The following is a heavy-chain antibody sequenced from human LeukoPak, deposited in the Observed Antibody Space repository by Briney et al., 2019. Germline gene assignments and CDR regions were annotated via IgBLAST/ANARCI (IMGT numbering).Heavy chain of an antibody. J-gene: IGHJ4*02. D-gene: IGHD3-3*01. CDR2: INHSGST. Sequence: PSETLSLTCAVYGGLFSGYYWSWIRQPPGKGLEWIGEINHSGSTNYNPSLKSRVTISVDTSKNQFSLKLSSVTAADTAVYYCARVGDFWSGYYSYWGQGTLVTVSS. CDR1: GGLFSGYY. CDR3: ARVGDFWSGYYSY. V-gene: IGHV4-34*01.